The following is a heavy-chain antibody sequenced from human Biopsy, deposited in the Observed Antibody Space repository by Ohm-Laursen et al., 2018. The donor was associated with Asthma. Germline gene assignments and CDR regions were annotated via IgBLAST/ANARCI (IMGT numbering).Heavy chain of an antibody. J-gene: IGHJ4*02. CDR1: GFTFSSFG. V-gene: IGHV3-30*03. CDR2: ISSDVRE. CDR3: VRWRSGYPDHYSDF. Sequence: SLRLSCAASGFTFSSFGMHWVRQAPGKGLEWVALISSDVREWYADSVKGRFTISRDNSKNTLDLQMNSLRGDDTAVYYCVRWRSGYPDHYSDFWGLGTLVTVSS. D-gene: IGHD2-21*01.